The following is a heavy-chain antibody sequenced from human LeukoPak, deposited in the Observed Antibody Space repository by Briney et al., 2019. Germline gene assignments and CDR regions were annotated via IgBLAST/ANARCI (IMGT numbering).Heavy chain of an antibody. CDR2: INTISSTK. Sequence: PGGSLRLSCAASGFTFSSYDMNWVRQAPGKGLEMVSYINTISSTKYYADSVKGRFTISRDNAKNSLSLQMNSLRDEDTAVYYCARGKIGYYYGDYDGYWGQGTLVTVSS. CDR3: ARGKIGYYYGDYDGY. D-gene: IGHD4-17*01. J-gene: IGHJ4*02. V-gene: IGHV3-48*02. CDR1: GFTFSSYD.